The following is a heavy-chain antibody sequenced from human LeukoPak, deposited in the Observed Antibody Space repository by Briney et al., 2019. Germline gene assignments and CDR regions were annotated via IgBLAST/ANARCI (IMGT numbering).Heavy chain of an antibody. CDR2: ISAYNGNT. D-gene: IGHD2-21*01. CDR3: ARDIPADCGGDCPPYYYMDV. CDR1: GYTFTSYG. V-gene: IGHV1-18*01. Sequence: ASVEVSCKASGYTFTSYGISWVRQAPGQGLEWMGWISAYNGNTNYAQKLQGRVTMTTDTSTSTAYMELRSLRSDDTAVYYCARDIPADCGGDCPPYYYMDVWGKGTTVTVSS. J-gene: IGHJ6*03.